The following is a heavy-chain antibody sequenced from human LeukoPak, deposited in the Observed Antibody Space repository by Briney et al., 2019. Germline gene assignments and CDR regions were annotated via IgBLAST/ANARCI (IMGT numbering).Heavy chain of an antibody. D-gene: IGHD3-22*01. J-gene: IGHJ4*02. V-gene: IGHV3-23*01. CDR1: GFTFSSYG. CDR3: AKDDYYDTRGYRD. Sequence: GGTLRLSCAASGFTFSSYGMSWVRQAPGKGLEWVSAISGSGGSTYYADSVKGRFTISRDNSKNTLYLQMSSLRAEDTAVYYCAKDDYYDTRGYRDWGQGTLVTVSS. CDR2: ISGSGGST.